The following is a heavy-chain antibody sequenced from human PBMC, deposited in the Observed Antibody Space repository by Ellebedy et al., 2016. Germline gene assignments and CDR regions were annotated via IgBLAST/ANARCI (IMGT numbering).Heavy chain of an antibody. V-gene: IGHV3-9*01. CDR1: GLTFDDYA. J-gene: IGHJ6*02. D-gene: IGHD3-22*01. CDR2: ISWNSGSI. CDR3: AKVSYDSSGFGMDV. Sequence: GGSLRLXXAASGLTFDDYAMHWVRQAPGKGLEWVSGISWNSGSIGYADSVQGRFTISRDNAKNSLYLQMNSLRAEDTALYYCAKVSYDSSGFGMDVWGQGTTVTVSS.